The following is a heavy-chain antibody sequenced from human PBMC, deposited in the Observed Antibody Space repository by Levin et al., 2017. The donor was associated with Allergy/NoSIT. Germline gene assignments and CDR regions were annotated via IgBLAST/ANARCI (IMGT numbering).Heavy chain of an antibody. D-gene: IGHD2/OR15-2a*01. J-gene: IGHJ4*02. CDR1: GFTFSSYA. CDR2: ISYDESNK. V-gene: IGHV3-30*18. Sequence: PGGSLRLSCAASGFTFSSYAIHWVRQAPGKGLEWVAVISYDESNKYYADSVKGRFTISRDNSKNTLYLQMNSLRAEDTAVYYCAKDRGKALSFFDYWGQGTLVTVSS. CDR3: AKDRGKALSFFDY.